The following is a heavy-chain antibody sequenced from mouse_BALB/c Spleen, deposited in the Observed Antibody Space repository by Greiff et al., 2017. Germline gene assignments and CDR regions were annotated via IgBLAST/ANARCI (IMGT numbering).Heavy chain of an antibody. D-gene: IGHD2-1*01. J-gene: IGHJ2*01. Sequence: VKLMESGPGLVAPSQSLSITCTVSGFSLTSYGVHWVRQPPGKGLEWLGVIWAGGSTNYNSALMSRLSISKDNSKSQVFLKMNSLQTDDTAMYYCARDRGGNYPFDYWGQGTTLTVSS. CDR3: ARDRGGNYPFDY. V-gene: IGHV2-9*02. CDR2: IWAGGST. CDR1: GFSLTSYG.